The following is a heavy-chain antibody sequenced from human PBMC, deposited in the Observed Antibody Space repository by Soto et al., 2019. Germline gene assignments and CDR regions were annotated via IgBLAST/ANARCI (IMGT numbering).Heavy chain of an antibody. CDR1: GGSISSGTYY. D-gene: IGHD5-18*01. V-gene: IGHV4-31*03. CDR2: IYYSGST. CDR3: ARGIQLWPITYYFDY. Sequence: SETLSLTCTVSGGSISSGTYYWNWIRQHPGKGLEWIGYIYYSGSTYYNPSLKSRLTMSVDTSKNHFSLKLSSVTAADTAVYYCARGIQLWPITYYFDYWGQGTLVTVSS. J-gene: IGHJ4*02.